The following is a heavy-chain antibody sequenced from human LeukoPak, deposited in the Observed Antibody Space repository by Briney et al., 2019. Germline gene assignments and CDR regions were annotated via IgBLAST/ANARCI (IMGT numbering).Heavy chain of an antibody. Sequence: GGSLRLSCAASGFTFSNYAMNWVRQAPGKGLEWVSAISGSGGSTYYADSVKGRITISRDNSKNTLYLQMNSLRAEDTAVYYCAKDAGITVVRGVIYYFDCWGQGALVTVSS. CDR2: ISGSGGST. D-gene: IGHD3-10*01. CDR3: AKDAGITVVRGVIYYFDC. CDR1: GFTFSNYA. V-gene: IGHV3-23*01. J-gene: IGHJ4*02.